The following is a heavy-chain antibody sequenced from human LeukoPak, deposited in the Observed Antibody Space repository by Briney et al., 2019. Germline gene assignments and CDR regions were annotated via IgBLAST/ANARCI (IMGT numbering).Heavy chain of an antibody. CDR2: IIPIFGTA. Sequence: SVKVSCKASGGTFSSYAISWVRQAPGQGLEWMGGIIPIFGTANYAQKFQGRVTITADESTSTAYMELSSLRSEDTAVYYCARCNTIFGVVTQQRHNWFDPWGQGTLVIVSS. CDR1: GGTFSSYA. V-gene: IGHV1-69*13. J-gene: IGHJ5*02. CDR3: ARCNTIFGVVTQQRHNWFDP. D-gene: IGHD3-3*01.